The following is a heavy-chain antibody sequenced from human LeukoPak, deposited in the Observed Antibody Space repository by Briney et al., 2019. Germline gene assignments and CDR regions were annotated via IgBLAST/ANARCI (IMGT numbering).Heavy chain of an antibody. J-gene: IGHJ4*02. CDR3: ARDGEGVPVAGKGGCDF. CDR2: INPKSGDT. V-gene: IGHV1-2*02. CDR1: GYTFSGFY. D-gene: IGHD6-19*01. Sequence: ASVKVSCKASGYTFSGFYVHWVRQAHGQGLEWMGWINPKSGDTSVAQKFQGRVTMTRDTSISTAYLELSSLTSDDTAIYFCARDGEGVPVAGKGGCDFWGQGTQVTVSS.